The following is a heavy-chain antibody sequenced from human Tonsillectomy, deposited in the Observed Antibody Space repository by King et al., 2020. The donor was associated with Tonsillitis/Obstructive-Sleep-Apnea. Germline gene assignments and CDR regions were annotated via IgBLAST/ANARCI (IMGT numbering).Heavy chain of an antibody. D-gene: IGHD4-17*01. Sequence: QLVQSGAEVKKPGASVKVSCKASGYTFTSYYMHWVRQAPGQGLEWMGIMNPSGCSTSYAQKFQGRVTMTRDTSTSTVYMELSSLRSEDTAVYYCARENYGDGGAFDYWGQGTLVTVSS. CDR1: GYTFTSYY. V-gene: IGHV1-46*01. J-gene: IGHJ4*02. CDR3: ARENYGDGGAFDY. CDR2: MNPSGCST.